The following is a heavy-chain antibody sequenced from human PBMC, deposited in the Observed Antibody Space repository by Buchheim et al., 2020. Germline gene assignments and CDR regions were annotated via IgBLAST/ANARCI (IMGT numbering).Heavy chain of an antibody. D-gene: IGHD2-8*01. V-gene: IGHV3-74*01. CDR2: INSDGSST. CDR1: GFTFSSYW. CDR3: ARDQGYCTNGVCYTDYYYGMDV. J-gene: IGHJ6*02. Sequence: EVQLVESGGGLVQPGGSLRLSCAASGFTFSSYWMHWVRQAPGKGLVWVSRINSDGSSTSYADSVKGRFTFSRDNAKNTLYLQMNSLRAEDTAVYYCARDQGYCTNGVCYTDYYYGMDVWGQGTT.